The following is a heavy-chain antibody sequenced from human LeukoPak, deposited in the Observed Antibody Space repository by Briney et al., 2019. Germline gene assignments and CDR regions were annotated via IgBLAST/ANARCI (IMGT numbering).Heavy chain of an antibody. J-gene: IGHJ3*02. CDR3: AKDSSSSSGGAFDI. CDR2: IDYSGGET. Sequence: GGSLRLSCTASGFTLSSYEMSWIRQAPGKGPEWVSSIDYSGGETHYADSVKGRFTISRDNSKNTLYLQMNSLRAEDTAVYYCAKDSSSSSGGAFDIWGQGTMVTVSS. V-gene: IGHV3-23*01. D-gene: IGHD6-13*01. CDR1: GFTLSSYE.